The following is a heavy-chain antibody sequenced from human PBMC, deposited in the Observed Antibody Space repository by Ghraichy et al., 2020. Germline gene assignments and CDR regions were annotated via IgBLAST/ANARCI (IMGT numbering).Heavy chain of an antibody. CDR2: INHSGST. J-gene: IGHJ6*02. CDR3: ARLSLLGYSYGSDYYYYGMDV. Sequence: SETLSLTCAVYGGSFSGYYWSWIRQPPGKGLEWIGEINHSGSTNYNTSLMSRVTISVDTSKNQFSLTLSSVSAADTAVYYCARLSLLGYSYGSDYYYYGMDVWGQGTTVTGSS. V-gene: IGHV4-34*01. D-gene: IGHD5-18*01. CDR1: GGSFSGYY.